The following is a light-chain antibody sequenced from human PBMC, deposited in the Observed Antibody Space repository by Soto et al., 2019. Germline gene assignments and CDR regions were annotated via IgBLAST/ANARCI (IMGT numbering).Light chain of an antibody. J-gene: IGKJ1*01. Sequence: EIELTQSPCTLSLSPGERATLSCLASQSVGSDYLAWYQQKPGQAPRILIFGASSRATGIPDRFSGSGSGTEFTLTIGRLEPEDFAVYYCQQYDSLPRTFGQGTKVDIK. CDR2: GAS. CDR3: QQYDSLPRT. CDR1: QSVGSDY. V-gene: IGKV3-20*01.